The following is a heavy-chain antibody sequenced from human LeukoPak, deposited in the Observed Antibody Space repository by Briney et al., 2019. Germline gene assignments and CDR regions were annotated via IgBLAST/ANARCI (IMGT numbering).Heavy chain of an antibody. J-gene: IGHJ4*02. CDR1: GGSISSCGHS. Sequence: SETLSLTCAVSGGSISSCGHSWSWIRQPPGKGLEWIGYIYHSGSTYYNPSLKSRVTISVDRSKNQFSLKLSSVTAADTAVYYCARESGYGGPFDYWGQGTLVTVSS. CDR3: ARESGYGGPFDY. D-gene: IGHD4-23*01. CDR2: IYHSGST. V-gene: IGHV4-30-2*01.